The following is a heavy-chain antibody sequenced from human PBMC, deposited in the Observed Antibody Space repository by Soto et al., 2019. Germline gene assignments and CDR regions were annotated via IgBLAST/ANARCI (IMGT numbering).Heavy chain of an antibody. CDR3: VNLVDIVVGVAANGGGY. Sequence: PGGSLRLSCSASGFTFSSYAMHWVRQAPGKGLEYVSAISSNGGSTYYADSVKGRFTISRDNSKNTLYLQMSSLRAEDTAVYYCVNLVDIVVGVAANGGGYWGQGTLVTVSS. J-gene: IGHJ4*02. V-gene: IGHV3-64D*08. CDR1: GFTFSSYA. D-gene: IGHD2-15*01. CDR2: ISSNGGST.